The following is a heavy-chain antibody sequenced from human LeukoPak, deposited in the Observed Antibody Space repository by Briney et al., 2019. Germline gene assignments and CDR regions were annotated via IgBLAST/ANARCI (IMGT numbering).Heavy chain of an antibody. CDR1: GYRFTNYW. CDR3: ARRAAGTWWFDP. D-gene: IGHD6-13*01. J-gene: IGHJ5*02. CDR2: IDPSDSYT. V-gene: IGHV5-10-1*04. Sequence: GESLKISCKGSGYRFTNYWISWVRQMPGKGLEWMGRIDPSDSYTNYSPSFQGQVTISADKSISTAYLQWSSLKASDTAMYYCARRAAGTWWFDPWGQGTLVTVSS.